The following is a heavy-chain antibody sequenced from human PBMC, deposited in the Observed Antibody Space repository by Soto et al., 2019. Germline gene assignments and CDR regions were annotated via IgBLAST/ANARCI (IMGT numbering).Heavy chain of an antibody. CDR3: AVDYKGDYGDNLTYYYYYGMDV. CDR1: GFTFSSYG. Sequence: GGSLRLSCAASGFTFSSYGMHWVRQAPGKGLEWVAVISYDGSNKYYADSVKGRFTISRDNSKNTLYLQMNSLRAEDTAVYYCAVDYKGDYGDNLTYYYYYGMDVWGQGTTVTVSS. D-gene: IGHD4-17*01. CDR2: ISYDGSNK. J-gene: IGHJ6*02. V-gene: IGHV3-30*03.